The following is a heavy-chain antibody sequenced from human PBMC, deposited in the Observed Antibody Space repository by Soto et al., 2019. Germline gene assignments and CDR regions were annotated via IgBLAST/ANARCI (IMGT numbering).Heavy chain of an antibody. CDR1: GFTFSSYG. CDR3: AKDGGLPCQEFDY. Sequence: QVQLVESGGGVVQPGRSLRLSCAASGFTFSSYGMHWVRQAPGKGLEWVAVISYDGSNKYYADSVKGRFTISRDNSKNTLYLQMNSLRAEDTAVYYFAKDGGLPCQEFDYWGQGTLVTVSS. D-gene: IGHD3-10*01. CDR2: ISYDGSNK. V-gene: IGHV3-30*18. J-gene: IGHJ4*02.